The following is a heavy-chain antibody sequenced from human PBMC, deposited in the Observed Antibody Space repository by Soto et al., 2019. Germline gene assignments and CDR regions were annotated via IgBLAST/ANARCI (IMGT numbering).Heavy chain of an antibody. CDR1: GGSISSGDYY. CDR2: TYYSGST. CDR3: ARWASRLSFDY. J-gene: IGHJ4*02. V-gene: IGHV4-30-4*01. D-gene: IGHD6-25*01. Sequence: QVQLQESGPGLVKPSQTLSLPCTVSGGSISSGDYYWSWIRQPPGKGMEWIGYTYYSGSTYYNPCLKRRLIVSGDTSNSQFSLKLSSVTAAGTAVYYCARWASRLSFDYWGPGTLVTVSS.